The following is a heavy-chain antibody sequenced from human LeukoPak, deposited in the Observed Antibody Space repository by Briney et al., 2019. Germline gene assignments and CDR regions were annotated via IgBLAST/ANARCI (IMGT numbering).Heavy chain of an antibody. V-gene: IGHV1-18*01. Sequence: ASVKVSCKASGYTFTSYGISWVRQAPGQGLEWMGWISAYNGNTNYAQKLQGRVTMTTDTSTSTAYMELRSLRSDDTAVYYCARGKKLRFLWGGQDQAPTNAFDIWGQGTMVTVSS. CDR2: ISAYNGNT. D-gene: IGHD3-3*01. J-gene: IGHJ3*02. CDR3: ARGKKLRFLWGGQDQAPTNAFDI. CDR1: GYTFTSYG.